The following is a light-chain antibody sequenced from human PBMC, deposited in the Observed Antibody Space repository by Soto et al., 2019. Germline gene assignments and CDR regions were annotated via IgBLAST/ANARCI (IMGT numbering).Light chain of an antibody. CDR2: EVT. V-gene: IGLV2-23*02. J-gene: IGLJ1*01. Sequence: QSALTQPASVSGSPGQSITISCSGTTSDVGIVSWYQHHPGKAPKLMIHEVTKWPSGVSDRFSGSKSGNSASLTISGLQAEDEADYFCCSFGGSGYVFGTGIKVTVL. CDR1: TSDVGI. CDR3: CSFGGSGYV.